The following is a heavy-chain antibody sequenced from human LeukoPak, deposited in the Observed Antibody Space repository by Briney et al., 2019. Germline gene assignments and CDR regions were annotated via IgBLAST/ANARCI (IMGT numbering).Heavy chain of an antibody. Sequence: SETLSLTCAVYGGSFSGYYWSWIRQPPGKGLEWIGEINHSGSTNYNPSLKSRVTISVDTSKNQFSLKLSSVTAADTAVYYCARGLRSIAVAPFDPWGQGTLVTVSS. CDR1: GGSFSGYY. CDR3: ARGLRSIAVAPFDP. V-gene: IGHV4-34*01. CDR2: INHSGST. J-gene: IGHJ5*02. D-gene: IGHD2-2*01.